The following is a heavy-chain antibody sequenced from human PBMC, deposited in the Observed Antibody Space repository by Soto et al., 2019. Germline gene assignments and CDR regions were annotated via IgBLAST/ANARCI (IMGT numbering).Heavy chain of an antibody. J-gene: IGHJ6*02. D-gene: IGHD6-13*01. CDR1: GFTFGSYG. CDR3: ARTPTIAAAGSSYYYYYGMDD. Sequence: VGSLRLSCAASGFTFGSYGMHWVRQAPGKGLEWVAVIWYDGSNKYYAASVKGRFTISRDNSKNTLYLQMNSLRAEDTAVYYCARTPTIAAAGSSYYYYYGMDDWGQGTTVTVSS. CDR2: IWYDGSNK. V-gene: IGHV3-33*01.